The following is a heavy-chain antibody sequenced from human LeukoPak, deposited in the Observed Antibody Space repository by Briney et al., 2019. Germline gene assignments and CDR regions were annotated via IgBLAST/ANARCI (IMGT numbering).Heavy chain of an antibody. Sequence: GGSLRLSCAASGFTFSSYEMNWVRQAPGKGLEWVSYISSSGSTIYYADSVKGRFTISRDNAKNSLYLQMNSLRAEDTAVYYCARETYYYDSSGYLTSWGQGTLVTVSS. J-gene: IGHJ5*02. CDR1: GFTFSSYE. CDR3: ARETYYYDSSGYLTS. CDR2: ISSSGSTI. V-gene: IGHV3-48*03. D-gene: IGHD3-22*01.